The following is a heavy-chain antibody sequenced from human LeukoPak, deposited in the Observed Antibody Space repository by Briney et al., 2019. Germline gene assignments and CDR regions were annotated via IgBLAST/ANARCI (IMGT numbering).Heavy chain of an antibody. D-gene: IGHD6-13*01. J-gene: IGHJ4*02. CDR1: GFTFSSYS. CDR3: ARGLRAAAGTADY. CDR2: ISSSSSYI. V-gene: IGHV3-21*04. Sequence: PGGSLRLSCAASGFTFSSYSMNWVRQAPGKGLEWVSSISSSSSYIYYADSVKGRFTISRDNAKKSLYLQMNSLRAEDTALYYCARGLRAAAGTADYWGQGTLVTVSS.